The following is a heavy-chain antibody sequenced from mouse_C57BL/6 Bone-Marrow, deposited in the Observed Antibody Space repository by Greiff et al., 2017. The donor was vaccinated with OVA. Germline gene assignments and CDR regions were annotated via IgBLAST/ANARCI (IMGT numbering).Heavy chain of an antibody. Sequence: EVQLVESGGGLVQSGRSLRLSCATSGFTFSDFYMEWVRQAPGKGLEWIAASRNKANDYTTEYSASVKGRFIVSRDTSQSILYLQMNALRAEDTAIYYCARDAHDGYYPDYWGQGTTLTVSS. J-gene: IGHJ2*01. CDR3: ARDAHDGYYPDY. CDR2: SRNKANDYTT. V-gene: IGHV7-1*01. D-gene: IGHD2-3*01. CDR1: GFTFSDFY.